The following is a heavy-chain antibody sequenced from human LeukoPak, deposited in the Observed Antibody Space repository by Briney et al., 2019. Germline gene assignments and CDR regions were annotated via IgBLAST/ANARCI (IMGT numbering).Heavy chain of an antibody. CDR2: IYYSGST. Sequence: SETLSLTCTVSGGSISSYYWSWIRQPPGKGLEWFGYIYYSGSTNYNPSLKSRVTISVDTSKNQFSLKLSSVTAADTAVYYCASSGYSSYWGQGTLVTVSS. CDR3: ASSGYSSY. CDR1: GGSISSYY. V-gene: IGHV4-59*01. J-gene: IGHJ4*02. D-gene: IGHD5-18*01.